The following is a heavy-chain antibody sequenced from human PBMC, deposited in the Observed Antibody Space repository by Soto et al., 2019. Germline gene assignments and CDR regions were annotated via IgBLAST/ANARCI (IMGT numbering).Heavy chain of an antibody. D-gene: IGHD3-3*01. CDR1: GFIFTDYV. CDR2: ISTASSYI. J-gene: IGHJ6*02. V-gene: IGHV3-21*01. Sequence: GGSLRLSCAASGFIFTDYVINWVRQFPGKGLEWVASISTASSYIYYADSLKGRISISRDNARNSVYLHMNNLRVEDTAVYYCARCARFFGPPKEYYYGMDAWGQGTTVTVSS. CDR3: ARCARFFGPPKEYYYGMDA.